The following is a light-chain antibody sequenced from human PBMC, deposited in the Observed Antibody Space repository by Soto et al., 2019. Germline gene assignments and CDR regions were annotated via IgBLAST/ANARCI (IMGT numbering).Light chain of an antibody. CDR3: QQRNNWPPEIT. CDR2: DAS. CDR1: QNISIY. J-gene: IGKJ5*01. Sequence: ELVLTQSPATLSLSPGESATLSCRASQNISIYLAWYQQKPGKAPRLLIYDASNRATGIPARSSGSGSGTDFTLNISSLEPEDFAVYYCQQRNNWPPEITCGQGTRLEIK. V-gene: IGKV3-11*01.